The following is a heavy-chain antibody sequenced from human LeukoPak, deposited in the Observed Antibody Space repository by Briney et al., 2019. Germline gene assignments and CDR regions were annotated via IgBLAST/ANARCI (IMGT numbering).Heavy chain of an antibody. Sequence: GASVKVSCKASGYTFTSYGISWVRQAPGQGLEWMGIINPSGGSTSYAQKFQGRVTITRDTSASTAYMELSSLRSEDTAVYYCARGSSGWYPPGDYWGQGTLVTVSS. J-gene: IGHJ4*02. CDR2: INPSGGST. CDR1: GYTFTSYG. V-gene: IGHV1-46*01. D-gene: IGHD6-19*01. CDR3: ARGSSGWYPPGDY.